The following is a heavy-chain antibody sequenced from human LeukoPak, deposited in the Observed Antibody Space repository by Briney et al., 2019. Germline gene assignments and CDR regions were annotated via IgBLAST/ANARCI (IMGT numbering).Heavy chain of an antibody. Sequence: GGSLRLSCAASGFTFSSYSMNWVRQAPGKGLEWLAVVWANGNTKYYADSVKGRFTISRDNSKNTLHLQIDSLRAEDTATYYCTRDNANRAYDYWGQGTLVTVSS. CDR3: TRDNANRAYDY. CDR2: VWANGNTK. CDR1: GFTFSSYS. J-gene: IGHJ4*02. D-gene: IGHD1-14*01. V-gene: IGHV3-33*08.